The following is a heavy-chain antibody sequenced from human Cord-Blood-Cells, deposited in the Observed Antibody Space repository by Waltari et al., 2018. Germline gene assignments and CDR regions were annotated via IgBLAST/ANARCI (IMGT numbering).Heavy chain of an antibody. CDR2: ISAYKGNT. J-gene: IGHJ4*02. CDR1: GYTFTSYG. V-gene: IGHV1-18*01. CDR3: ARDRLGVTMVQGVIDY. Sequence: QVQLVQSGAEVKKPGASVKVSCKASGYTFTSYGISWVRQAPGQGLEWMGWISAYKGNTNYAQKLQGRVTMTTDTSTSTAYMELRSLRSDDTAVYYCARDRLGVTMVQGVIDYWGQGTLVTVSS. D-gene: IGHD3-10*01.